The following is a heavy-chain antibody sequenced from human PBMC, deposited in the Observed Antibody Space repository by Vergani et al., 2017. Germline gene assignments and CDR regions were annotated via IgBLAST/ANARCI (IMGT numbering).Heavy chain of an antibody. J-gene: IGHJ4*02. V-gene: IGHV4-30-2*01. CDR3: ASEDRYCSSTSCYQG. CDR1: GGSISSGGYS. D-gene: IGHD2-2*01. Sequence: QLHLQESGSRLVKPSETLSLTCTVSGGSISSGGYSWSWIRQPPGKGLEWIGYIYHSGSTYYNPSLKSRVTISVDRSKNQFSLKLSSVTAADTAVYYCASEDRYCSSTSCYQGWGQGTLVTVSS. CDR2: IYHSGST.